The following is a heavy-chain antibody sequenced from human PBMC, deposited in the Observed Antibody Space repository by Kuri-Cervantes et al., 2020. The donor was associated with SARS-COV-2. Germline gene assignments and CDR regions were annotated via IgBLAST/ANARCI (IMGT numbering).Heavy chain of an antibody. Sequence: GGSLRLSCAASGFTFSSYSMNWVRQAPGKGLEWVSYISTSSSTIYYADSVKGRFTTSRDNAKNSLYLHMKSLRSEDTAMYYCAKDRDGVQDVWGQGTLVTVSS. CDR1: GFTFSSYS. CDR3: AKDRDGVQDV. J-gene: IGHJ4*02. CDR2: ISTSSSTI. V-gene: IGHV3-48*01. D-gene: IGHD2-8*01.